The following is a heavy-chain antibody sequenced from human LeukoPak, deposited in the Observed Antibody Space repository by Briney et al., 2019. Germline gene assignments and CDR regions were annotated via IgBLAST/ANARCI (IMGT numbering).Heavy chain of an antibody. V-gene: IGHV3-23*01. Sequence: GGSLRLSCAASGFTFSSYGMNWVRQAPGKGLEWVSSISGSGISTYYADSVKGRFTISRDNSRDTLYLQMNSLRAEDTALYYCVKGDNNILTGYYNSFDYWGQGTLVTVSS. CDR2: ISGSGIST. J-gene: IGHJ4*02. CDR1: GFTFSSYG. CDR3: VKGDNNILTGYYNSFDY. D-gene: IGHD3-9*01.